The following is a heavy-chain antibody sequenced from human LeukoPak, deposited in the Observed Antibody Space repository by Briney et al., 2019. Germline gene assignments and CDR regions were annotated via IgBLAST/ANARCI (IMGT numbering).Heavy chain of an antibody. J-gene: IGHJ6*04. V-gene: IGHV4-34*01. Sequence: PSETLTLTCAVYGWSFSGYYWSWIRQPPGKGLEWIGEINHSGSTNYNPSLKSRVTISVDRSKNQVSLKLSSVTAADTAAYYCANPGRVWGKGTTVTVSS. CDR3: ANPGRV. CDR2: INHSGST. CDR1: GWSFSGYY. D-gene: IGHD3-10*01.